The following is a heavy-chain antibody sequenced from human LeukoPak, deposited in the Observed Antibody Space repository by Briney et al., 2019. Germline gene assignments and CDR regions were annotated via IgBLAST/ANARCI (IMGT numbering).Heavy chain of an antibody. J-gene: IGHJ4*02. V-gene: IGHV3-21*01. CDR1: RFTFSHYS. Sequence: GGSLRLSCAVSRFTFSHYSMNWVRQAPGKGLEWVASFGSDLSFRSVADSLKGRFTISRDNAENSLYLHMNSLRAEDTAIYNCARDRLGDGYIREFDSWGQGTLVIVSS. CDR3: ARDRLGDGYIREFDS. D-gene: IGHD5-24*01. CDR2: FGSDLSFR.